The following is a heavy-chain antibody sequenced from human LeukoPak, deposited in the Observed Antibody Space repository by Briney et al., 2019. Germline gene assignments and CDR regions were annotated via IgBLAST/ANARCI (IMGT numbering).Heavy chain of an antibody. CDR2: LWDDTSNK. CDR1: GFTLSRFV. D-gene: IGHD6-13*01. V-gene: IGHV3-30*02. Sequence: GGSLRLSCAASGFTLSRFVMHWVRQAPGKGLEWVACLWDDTSNKYYGDSVKGRFRISRDNSKNILYLQMNSLSPEDTAVYYCARGPATLPGIAAAGVTKNAFDIWGQGTMVTVSS. CDR3: ARGPATLPGIAAAGVTKNAFDI. J-gene: IGHJ3*02.